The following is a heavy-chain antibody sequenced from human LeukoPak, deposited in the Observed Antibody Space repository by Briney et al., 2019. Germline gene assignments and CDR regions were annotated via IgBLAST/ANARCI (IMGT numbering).Heavy chain of an antibody. J-gene: IGHJ3*02. V-gene: IGHV3-23*01. CDR1: GFTFSSYA. Sequence: PGGSLRLSCAASGFTFSSYAMSWVRQAPGKGLEWVSVINGRGGGGNTYYADSVKGRFTISRDNSKNTLYLQMNSLRAEDTAVYYCAKPTGYSSSSGPDAFNIWGQGTMVTVSS. CDR3: AKPTGYSSSSGPDAFNI. CDR2: INGRGGGGNT. D-gene: IGHD6-6*01.